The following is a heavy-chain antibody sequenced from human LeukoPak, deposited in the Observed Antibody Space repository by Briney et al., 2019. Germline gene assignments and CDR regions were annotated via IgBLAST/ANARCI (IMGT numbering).Heavy chain of an antibody. CDR1: GGTFSSYA. V-gene: IGHV1-69*01. Sequence: ASVKVSCKASGGTFSSYAISWVRQAPGQGLEWMGGNIPIFGTANYAQKFQGRVTITADESTSTAYMELSSLRSEDTAVYYYASNYYDSSGYSPGDYWGQGTLVTVSS. CDR2: NIPIFGTA. CDR3: ASNYYDSSGYSPGDY. J-gene: IGHJ4*02. D-gene: IGHD3-22*01.